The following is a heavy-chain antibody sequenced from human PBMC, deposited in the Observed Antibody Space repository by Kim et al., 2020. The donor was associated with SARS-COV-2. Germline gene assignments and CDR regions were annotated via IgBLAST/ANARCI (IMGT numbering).Heavy chain of an antibody. J-gene: IGHJ4*02. CDR3: ARRIAVAGTPWMSDAPDY. Sequence: GESLKISCKGSGYSFTSYWIGWVRQMPGKGLEWMGIIYPGDSDTRYSPSFQGQVTISADKSISTAYLQWSSLKASDTAMYYCARRIAVAGTPWMSDAPDYWGQGTLVTVSS. V-gene: IGHV5-51*01. D-gene: IGHD6-19*01. CDR2: IYPGDSDT. CDR1: GYSFTSYW.